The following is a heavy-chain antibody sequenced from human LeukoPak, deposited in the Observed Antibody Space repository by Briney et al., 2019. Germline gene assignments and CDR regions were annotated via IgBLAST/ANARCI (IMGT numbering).Heavy chain of an antibody. D-gene: IGHD1-26*01. V-gene: IGHV4-4*07. CDR1: GGSISSYY. CDR2: IYTSGST. J-gene: IGHJ4*02. CDR3: ARAPSVGATSYFDY. Sequence: SETLSLTCTVSGGSISSYYWSWIRQPAGKGLEWIGRIYTSGSTNYNPSLKSRVTISVDTSKNQFSLKLSSVTAADTAVYYCARAPSVGATSYFDYWGQGTLVTVSS.